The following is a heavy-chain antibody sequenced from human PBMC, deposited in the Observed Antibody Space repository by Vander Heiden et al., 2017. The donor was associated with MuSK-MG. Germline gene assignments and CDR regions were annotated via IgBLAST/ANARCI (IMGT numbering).Heavy chain of an antibody. CDR3: AKDREWELPFDAFDI. Sequence: EVQLLESGGVLVQPGGSLRLSCSASGFTFSGYAMSWVRQAPGKGLEWVSAISGSGGSTYYADSVKGRFTISRDNSKNTLYLQMNSLRAEDTAVYYCAKDREWELPFDAFDIWGQGTMVTVSS. CDR1: GFTFSGYA. CDR2: ISGSGGST. D-gene: IGHD1-26*01. V-gene: IGHV3-23*01. J-gene: IGHJ3*02.